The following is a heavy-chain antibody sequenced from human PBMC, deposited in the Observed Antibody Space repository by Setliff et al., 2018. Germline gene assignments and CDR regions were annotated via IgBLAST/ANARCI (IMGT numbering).Heavy chain of an antibody. CDR3: AREVYDILTGYSYWYFDL. J-gene: IGHJ2*01. V-gene: IGHV1-3*01. CDR1: GCTFTSYA. CDR2: INGGNGNT. Sequence: ASVKVSCKASGCTFTSYALHWLRQAPGQRLEWMAYINGGNGNTHYSQKFRGRVTVTRDTSASTVFMELSTLSSEDTAVYYCAREVYDILTGYSYWYFDLWGRGTLVTVSS. D-gene: IGHD3-9*01.